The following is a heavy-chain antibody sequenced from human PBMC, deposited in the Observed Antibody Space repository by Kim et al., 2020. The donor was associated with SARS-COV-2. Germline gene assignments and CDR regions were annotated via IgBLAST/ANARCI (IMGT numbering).Heavy chain of an antibody. Sequence: GGSLRLSCAASGFTFSSYGMHWVRQAPGKGLEWVAVIWYDGSNKYYADSVKGRFTISRDNSKNTLYLQMNSLRAEDTAVYYCAKELTSTVAGTVRVYYGMDVWGQGTTVTVSS. CDR3: AKELTSTVAGTVRVYYGMDV. D-gene: IGHD6-19*01. CDR1: GFTFSSYG. CDR2: IWYDGSNK. V-gene: IGHV3-33*06. J-gene: IGHJ6*02.